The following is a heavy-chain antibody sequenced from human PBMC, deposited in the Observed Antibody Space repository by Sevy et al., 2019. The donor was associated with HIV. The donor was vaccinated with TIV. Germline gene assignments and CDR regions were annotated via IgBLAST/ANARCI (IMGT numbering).Heavy chain of an antibody. CDR1: GYSLTQLS. J-gene: IGHJ4*02. CDR3: ATTKDYYDSSGSPFDY. CDR2: FEPEDGET. V-gene: IGHV1-24*01. Sequence: ASVKVSCKVSGYSLTQLSMHWVRQAPGKGLEWMGSFEPEDGETFYAQMVQGRVTLNEDTSTDTAYMELRSLRSEETAIYYCATTKDYYDSSGSPFDYWGQGTLVTVSS. D-gene: IGHD3-22*01.